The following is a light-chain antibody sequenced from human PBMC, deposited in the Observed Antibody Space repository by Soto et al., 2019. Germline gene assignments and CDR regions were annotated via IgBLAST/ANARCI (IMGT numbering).Light chain of an antibody. J-gene: IGKJ1*01. CDR2: AAS. V-gene: IGKV1-6*01. CDR1: QGIRND. CDR3: LQDYNYPWT. Sequence: AIQMTQSPSSLSASVGDRVTITCRASQGIRNDLGWYQQKPGKAPQLLIYAASSLQSGVPSRFSGSGSGTDFTLTINTLQPEDFATYYCLQDYNYPWTFGQGTKVEIK.